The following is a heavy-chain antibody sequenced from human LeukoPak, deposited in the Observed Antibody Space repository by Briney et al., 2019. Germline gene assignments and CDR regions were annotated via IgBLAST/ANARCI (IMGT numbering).Heavy chain of an antibody. CDR3: AKGWIEMATITDYFDY. J-gene: IGHJ4*02. V-gene: IGHV3-23*01. CDR1: GFTFSSYA. Sequence: GTSLRLSCAASGFTFSSYAMSWVRQAPGKGLEWVSAISGSGGSTYYADSVKGRFTISRDNSKNTLYLQMNSLRAEDTAVYYCAKGWIEMATITDYFDYWGQGTLVTVSS. D-gene: IGHD5-24*01. CDR2: ISGSGGST.